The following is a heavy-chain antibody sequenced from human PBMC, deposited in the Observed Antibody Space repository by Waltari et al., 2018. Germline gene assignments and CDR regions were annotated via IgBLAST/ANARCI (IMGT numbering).Heavy chain of an antibody. V-gene: IGHV4-59*11. Sequence: QVQLQESGPGLVKPSETLSLTCTVSGGSISSHYWRWIRQPPGKGLEWIGYIYYSGSTNYNPSLKSRVTISVDTSKNQFSLKLSSVTAADTAVYYCARVLGYSGYEFDYWGQGTLVTVSS. CDR3: ARVLGYSGYEFDY. CDR1: GGSISSHY. D-gene: IGHD5-12*01. J-gene: IGHJ4*02. CDR2: IYYSGST.